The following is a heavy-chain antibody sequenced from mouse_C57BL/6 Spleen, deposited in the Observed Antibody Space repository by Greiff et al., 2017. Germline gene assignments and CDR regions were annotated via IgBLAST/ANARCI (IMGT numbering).Heavy chain of an antibody. V-gene: IGHV1-15*01. CDR3: TRGGIITTVDYFDY. CDR1: GYTFTDYE. Sequence: QVHVKQSGAELVRPGASVTLSCKASGYTFTDYEMHWVKQTPVHGLEWIGAIDPETGGTAYNQKFKGKATLTADKSSSTAYMELRSLTSEDSAVYYCTRGGIITTVDYFDYWGQGTTLTVSS. D-gene: IGHD1-1*01. CDR2: IDPETGGT. J-gene: IGHJ2*01.